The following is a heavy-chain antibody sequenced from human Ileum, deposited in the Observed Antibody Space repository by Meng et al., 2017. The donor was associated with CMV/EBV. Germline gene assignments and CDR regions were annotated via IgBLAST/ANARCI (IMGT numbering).Heavy chain of an antibody. D-gene: IGHD3-22*01. V-gene: IGHV4-59*01. J-gene: IGHJ3*01. CDR1: GGSISSYY. CDR3: ARVKYYDSSRYQGHV. CDR2: IYYSGST. Sequence: SETLSLTCTVSGGSISSYYWSWIRQPPGKGLEWIGYIYYSGSTNYNPSLKSRVTISVDTSKNQFSLKLSSVTAADTAVYYCARVKYYDSSRYQGHVWGQGTMVTVSS.